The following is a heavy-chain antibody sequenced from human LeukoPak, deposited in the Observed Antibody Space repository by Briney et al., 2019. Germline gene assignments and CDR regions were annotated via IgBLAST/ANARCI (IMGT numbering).Heavy chain of an antibody. J-gene: IGHJ4*02. CDR3: AKPIAVAGKGDY. D-gene: IGHD6-19*01. CDR2: ISGSGGST. V-gene: IGHV3-23*01. CDR1: GFTFSSYA. Sequence: GGSLRLSCAASGFTFSSYAMSWVRQAPGKGLEWVSAISGSGGSTYYADSVKGRFTISRDNSKNTLYLQMNSLRAEDTAAYYCAKPIAVAGKGDYWGQGTLVTVSS.